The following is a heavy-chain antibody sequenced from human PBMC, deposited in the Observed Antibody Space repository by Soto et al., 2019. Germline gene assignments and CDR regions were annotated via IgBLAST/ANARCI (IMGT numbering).Heavy chain of an antibody. CDR3: ARDSFCSSTSCYIYYYYGMAV. CDR1: GFTFSSYA. V-gene: IGHV3-30-3*01. Sequence: GGSLRLSCAASGFTFSSYAMHWVRQAPGKGLEWVAVISYDGSNKYYADSVKGRFTISRDNSKNTLYLQMNSLRAEDTAVYYCARDSFCSSTSCYIYYYYGMAVWGQGTTVTVSS. J-gene: IGHJ6*02. D-gene: IGHD2-2*02. CDR2: ISYDGSNK.